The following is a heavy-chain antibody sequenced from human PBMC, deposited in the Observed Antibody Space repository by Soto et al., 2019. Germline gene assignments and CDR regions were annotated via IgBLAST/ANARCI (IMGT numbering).Heavy chain of an antibody. CDR2: ISYDGSNK. D-gene: IGHD3-16*02. J-gene: IGHJ3*02. CDR3: ARVAITFGGVIVISDAFDI. V-gene: IGHV3-30-3*01. Sequence: QVQLVESGGGVVQPGRSLRLSCAASGFTFSSYAMHWVRQAPGKGLEWVAVISYDGSNKYYADSVKGRFTISRDNSKNTLYLQMNSLRAEDTAVYYCARVAITFGGVIVISDAFDIWGQGTMVTVSS. CDR1: GFTFSSYA.